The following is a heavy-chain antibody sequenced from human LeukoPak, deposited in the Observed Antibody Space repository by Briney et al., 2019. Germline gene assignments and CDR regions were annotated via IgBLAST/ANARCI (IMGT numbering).Heavy chain of an antibody. Sequence: PGGSLRLSCAASGFTFSSYAMHWVRQAPGKGMEWVAVIWYDGSNKYYADSVKGRFTISRDHSKNTLYLQMKSLRAEDTAVYYCARELEIAVAGTLGYWGQGTLVTVSS. CDR1: GFTFSSYA. CDR3: ARELEIAVAGTLGY. V-gene: IGHV3-33*01. CDR2: IWYDGSNK. J-gene: IGHJ4*02. D-gene: IGHD6-19*01.